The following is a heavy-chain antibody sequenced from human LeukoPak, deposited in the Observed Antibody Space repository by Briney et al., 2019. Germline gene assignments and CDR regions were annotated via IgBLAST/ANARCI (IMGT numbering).Heavy chain of an antibody. CDR3: ATDKPPQRYYYGSGPYYSDAFDI. CDR2: ISGSGGST. D-gene: IGHD3-10*01. CDR1: GSGFTFSFYG. J-gene: IGHJ3*02. V-gene: IGHV3-23*01. Sequence: GGSPRLSCAASGSGFTFSFYGMNWVRQAPGKGLEWVSTISGSGGSTYYADSVKGRFTISRDNSKNTVFLQMNSLRAEDTALYYCATDKPPQRYYYGSGPYYSDAFDIWGQGTMVTVSS.